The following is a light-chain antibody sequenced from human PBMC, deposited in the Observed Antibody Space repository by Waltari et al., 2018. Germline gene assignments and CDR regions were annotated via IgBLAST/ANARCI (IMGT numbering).Light chain of an antibody. J-gene: IGKJ2*02. CDR2: TAS. CDR1: KGIRSY. Sequence: DIPLTQSPSFPSASLGDRLTITCLASKGIRSYLAWYQQKPGKDPKLLIYTASTLQSGAPSRFRSNGSETEFTLTVSSLQHEDVATYYCPHRNRYPGTFGHGTKVEIK. CDR3: PHRNRYPGT. V-gene: IGKV1-9*01.